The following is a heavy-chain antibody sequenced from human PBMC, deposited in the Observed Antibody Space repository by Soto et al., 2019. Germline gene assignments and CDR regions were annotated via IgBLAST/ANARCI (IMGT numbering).Heavy chain of an antibody. D-gene: IGHD5-18*01. CDR2: IYYSGST. CDR1: GGSISSYY. CDR3: ARELGGYRTPGHFDY. J-gene: IGHJ4*02. V-gene: IGHV4-59*01. Sequence: KTSETLSLTCTVSGGSISSYYWSWIRQPPGKGLEWIGYIYYSGSTNYNPSLKSRVTISVDTSKNQFSLKLSSVTAADTAVYYCARELGGYRTPGHFDYWGQGTLVTVSS.